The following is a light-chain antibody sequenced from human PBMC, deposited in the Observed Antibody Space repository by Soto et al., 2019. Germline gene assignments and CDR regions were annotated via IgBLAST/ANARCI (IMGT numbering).Light chain of an antibody. CDR2: DAS. CDR1: QSISQW. CDR3: QQYNTYST. Sequence: DIQMTQSPSTLSASVGDRVTITCRASQSISQWVAWYQQKPGRAPELLIYDASSLKSGVPARFSGSGSGTEFTLTISSLQPDDFATYYCQQYNTYSTFGQGTRLEIK. V-gene: IGKV1-5*01. J-gene: IGKJ5*01.